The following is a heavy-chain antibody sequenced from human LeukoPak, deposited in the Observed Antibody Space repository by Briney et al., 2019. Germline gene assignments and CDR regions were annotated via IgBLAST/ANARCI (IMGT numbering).Heavy chain of an antibody. CDR2: IYYSGST. CDR1: GGSISSYY. D-gene: IGHD6-19*01. Sequence: SETLSLTCTVSGGSISSYYWGWIRQPPGKGLEWIGSIYYSGSTYYNPSLKSRVTISVDTSKNQFSLKLSSVTAADTAVYYCANSSPEGGWLVSGNFDYWGQGTLVTVSS. V-gene: IGHV4-39*01. CDR3: ANSSPEGGWLVSGNFDY. J-gene: IGHJ4*02.